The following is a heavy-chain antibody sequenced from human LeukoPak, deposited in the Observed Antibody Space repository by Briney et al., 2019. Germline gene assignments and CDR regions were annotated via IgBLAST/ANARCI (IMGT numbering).Heavy chain of an antibody. Sequence: GESLQISCKGSGSNFTNYWISWVRQMPGKGLEWMGTIDPSDSYNNYSPSFQGHVTISADKSISTAYLQWSRLKASDTAMYYCARQYCSSTSCYDYWGQGTLVTVFS. J-gene: IGHJ4*02. V-gene: IGHV5-10-1*01. CDR2: IDPSDSYN. D-gene: IGHD2-2*01. CDR1: GSNFTNYW. CDR3: ARQYCSSTSCYDY.